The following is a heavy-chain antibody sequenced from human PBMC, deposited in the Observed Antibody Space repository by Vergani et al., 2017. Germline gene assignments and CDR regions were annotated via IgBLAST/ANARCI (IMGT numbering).Heavy chain of an antibody. CDR3: ATKSCGTPDRQIGDFRE. D-gene: IGHD1-1*01. J-gene: IGHJ1*01. V-gene: IGHV3-30*03. Sequence: QVHLVESGGGVVQPGRSLRLSCVVSGFTSSYYGMHWVRQAPGKGLEWVAVISYDGTQKYYADSVKGRFTISRDNSKRTLYLQMNSLRTEDTAVYYCATKSCGTPDRQIGDFREWGQGTPVTVSS. CDR2: ISYDGTQK. CDR1: GFTSSYYG.